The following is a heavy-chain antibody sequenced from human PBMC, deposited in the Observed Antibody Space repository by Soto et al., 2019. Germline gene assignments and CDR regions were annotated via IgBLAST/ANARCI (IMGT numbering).Heavy chain of an antibody. CDR3: ARGYDSSGTEMDV. Sequence: ASVKVSCKASGFTFTSSAVQWVRQARGQRLEWMGWMNPNSGNTGYAQKFQGRVTMTRNTSISTAYMELSSLRSEDTAVYYCARGYDSSGTEMDVWGQGTTVTVSS. D-gene: IGHD3-22*01. CDR1: GFTFTSSA. J-gene: IGHJ6*02. CDR2: MNPNSGNT. V-gene: IGHV1-8*02.